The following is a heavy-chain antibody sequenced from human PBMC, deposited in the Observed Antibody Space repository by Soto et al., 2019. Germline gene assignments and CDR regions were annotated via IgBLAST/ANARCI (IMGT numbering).Heavy chain of an antibody. CDR2: INFDESTT. CDR1: GFTFSNYW. D-gene: IGHD6-13*01. V-gene: IGHV3-74*01. J-gene: IGHJ4*02. Sequence: EVQLVESGGGLVQPGGSLRLSCAASGFTFSNYWMHWVRQAPGKGLVWVSRINFDESTTTYADSVQGRFTISRDNAKNTLYLQLNSLRAEDTAIYYCVTGGRTAGPVYYFDDWGQGDLVTLSS. CDR3: VTGGRTAGPVYYFDD.